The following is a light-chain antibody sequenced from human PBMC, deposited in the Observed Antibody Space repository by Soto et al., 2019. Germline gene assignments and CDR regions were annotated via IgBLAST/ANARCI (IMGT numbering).Light chain of an antibody. Sequence: DIQMTQSPSSLSASVGDRVTITCRASQGISNYLAWYQQKPGKVPKLLIYAASTMQSGVPSRFSGSGSGTDFTLTSSSLQPEDVATYYWQKYNSAPFTFGPGTKVDIK. CDR3: QKYNSAPFT. CDR1: QGISNY. J-gene: IGKJ3*01. V-gene: IGKV1-27*01. CDR2: AAS.